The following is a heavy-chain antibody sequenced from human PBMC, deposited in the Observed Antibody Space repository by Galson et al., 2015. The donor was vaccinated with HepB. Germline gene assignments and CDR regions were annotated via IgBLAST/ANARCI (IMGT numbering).Heavy chain of an antibody. V-gene: IGHV1-69*02. Sequence: SVKVSCKASGGTFSSYTISWVRQAPGQGLEWMGRIIPILGIANYAQKSQGRVTITADKSTSTAYMELSSLRSEDTAVYYCASGYSSGGLDYWGQGTLVTVSS. CDR2: IIPILGIA. D-gene: IGHD6-19*01. CDR1: GGTFSSYT. CDR3: ASGYSSGGLDY. J-gene: IGHJ4*02.